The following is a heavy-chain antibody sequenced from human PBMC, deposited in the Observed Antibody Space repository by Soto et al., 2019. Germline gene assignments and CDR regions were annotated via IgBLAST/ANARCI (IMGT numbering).Heavy chain of an antibody. D-gene: IGHD3-22*01. V-gene: IGHV4-4*02. CDR1: GDSVSSNKW. Sequence: QVQLQESGPGLVKPSGTLSLTCAVSGDSVSSNKWWSWVRQSPGKGLERIGEIYHGGSTNYNPAHKSGGTMSVDKSKNQFFLKLSSVTAADTAVYYSATAGMAGSSGFYYPLDNWCQGTLVTVSS. J-gene: IGHJ4*02. CDR3: ATAGMAGSSGFYYPLDN. CDR2: IYHGGST.